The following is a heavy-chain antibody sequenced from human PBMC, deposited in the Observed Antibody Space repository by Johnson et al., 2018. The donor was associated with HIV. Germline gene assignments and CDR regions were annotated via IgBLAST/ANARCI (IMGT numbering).Heavy chain of an antibody. CDR2: INSDGSST. CDR1: GFTFSSYW. CDR3: ARSYSSSWFDAFDI. V-gene: IGHV3-74*01. D-gene: IGHD6-13*01. Sequence: VQLVESGGGLVQPGGSLRLSCAASGFTFSSYWMHWVRQVPGKGLVWVSRINSDGSSTSYADSVKGRFTISRDNAKNTLYLQMNSLRAEDTAVYYCARSYSSSWFDAFDIWGQGTMVTVSS. J-gene: IGHJ3*02.